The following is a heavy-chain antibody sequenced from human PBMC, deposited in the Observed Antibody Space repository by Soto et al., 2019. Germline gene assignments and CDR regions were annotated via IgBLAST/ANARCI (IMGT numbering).Heavy chain of an antibody. CDR2: ISAYNGNT. V-gene: IGHV1-18*01. Sequence: ASVKVSCKASGYTFTSYGISWVRQAPGQGLEWMGWISAYNGNTNYAQRLQGRVTMTTDTSTSTAHMELRSLRSDDTAVYYCARDNYSGATVTTTWGQGTLVTVSS. D-gene: IGHD4-17*01. CDR1: GYTFTSYG. J-gene: IGHJ5*02. CDR3: ARDNYSGATVTTT.